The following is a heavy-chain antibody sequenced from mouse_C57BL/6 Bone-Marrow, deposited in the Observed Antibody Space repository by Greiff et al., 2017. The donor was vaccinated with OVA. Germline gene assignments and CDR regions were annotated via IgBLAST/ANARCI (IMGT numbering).Heavy chain of an antibody. Sequence: VQRVESGPGLVQPSQSLSITCTVSGFSLTSYGVHWVRQSPGKGLEWLGVIWSGGSTDYNAAFISSLSIIQDNSTSHVFFKMISLQADDTAVYYCDRNPTDRFYWYFDVGGTGTTVTVSA. D-gene: IGHD2-10*01. CDR3: DRNPTDRFYWYFDV. J-gene: IGHJ1*03. CDR2: IWSGGST. V-gene: IGHV2-2*01. CDR1: GFSLTSYG.